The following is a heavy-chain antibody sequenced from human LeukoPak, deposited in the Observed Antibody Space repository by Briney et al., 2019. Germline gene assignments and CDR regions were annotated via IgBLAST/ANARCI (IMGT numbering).Heavy chain of an antibody. D-gene: IGHD4-23*01. CDR1: GFTFRSYA. J-gene: IGHJ4*02. V-gene: IGHV3-23*01. CDR3: ARNQDYGGSDF. CDR2: IIGRGDST. Sequence: PGGSLRLSCGASGFTFRSYAMSWVRQAPGKGLEWVSSIIGRGDSTYYADSVKGRFTISRDNSKNTLYLQMNSLRVDDTAMYYCARNQDYGGSDFWGQGTLVTVSS.